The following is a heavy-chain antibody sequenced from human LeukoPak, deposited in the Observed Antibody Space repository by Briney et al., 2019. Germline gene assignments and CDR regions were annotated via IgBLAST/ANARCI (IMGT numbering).Heavy chain of an antibody. J-gene: IGHJ4*02. CDR3: ARVNSGCLDF. Sequence: PSGTLSLTCTVSGGSISSNNWWSWVRQSPGKGLEWIGEIYHSGSTNYNPSLKSRVTISVDKSKNQISLKLGSVTTADTAVYYCARVNSGCLDFWGQGTLVTVSS. D-gene: IGHD6-19*01. CDR2: IYHSGST. V-gene: IGHV4-4*02. CDR1: GGSISSNNW.